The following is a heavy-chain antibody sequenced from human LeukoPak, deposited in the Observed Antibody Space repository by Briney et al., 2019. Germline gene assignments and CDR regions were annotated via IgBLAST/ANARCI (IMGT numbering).Heavy chain of an antibody. D-gene: IGHD5-18*01. V-gene: IGHV4-34*01. CDR1: GVSFSGYY. Sequence: SETLSLTCAVYGVSFSGYYWSWIRQPPGKGLEWIGEINHSGSTNYNPSLKSRVTISVDTSKNQFSLKLSSVTAADTAVYYCASRRGYSYGLPFDYWGQGTLVTVSS. CDR2: INHSGST. J-gene: IGHJ4*02. CDR3: ASRRGYSYGLPFDY.